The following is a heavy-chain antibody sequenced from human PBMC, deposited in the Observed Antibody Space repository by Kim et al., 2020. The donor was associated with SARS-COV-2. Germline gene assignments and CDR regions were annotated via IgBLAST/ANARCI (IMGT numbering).Heavy chain of an antibody. CDR2: ISYDGSNK. CDR1: GFTFSSYG. J-gene: IGHJ4*02. CDR3: AKVLDYYDSSGYDY. V-gene: IGHV3-30*18. Sequence: GGSLRLSCAASGFTFSSYGMHWVRQAPGKGLEWVAVISYDGSNKYYADSVKGRFTISRDNSKNTLYLQMNSLRAEDTAVYYCAKVLDYYDSSGYDYWGQGTLVTVSS. D-gene: IGHD3-22*01.